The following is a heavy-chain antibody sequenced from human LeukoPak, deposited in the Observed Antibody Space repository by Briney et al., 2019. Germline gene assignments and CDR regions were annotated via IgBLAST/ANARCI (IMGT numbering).Heavy chain of an antibody. CDR1: GGSISSGDYY. D-gene: IGHD2-21*01. V-gene: IGHV4-30-4*08. J-gene: IGHJ2*01. CDR3: ARDRLCGGASRGAYWYFDL. Sequence: SETLSLTCTVSGGSISSGDYYWSWIRQPPGKGLEWIGYIYYSGSTYYNPSLKSRVTISVDTSKNQFSLKLSSVTAADTAVYYCARDRLCGGASRGAYWYFDLWGRGTLVTVSS. CDR2: IYYSGST.